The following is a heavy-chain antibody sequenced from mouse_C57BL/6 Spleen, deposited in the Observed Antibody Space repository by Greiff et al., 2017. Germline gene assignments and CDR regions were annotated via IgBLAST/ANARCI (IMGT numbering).Heavy chain of an antibody. V-gene: IGHV1-5*01. D-gene: IGHD1-1*01. J-gene: IGHJ2*01. CDR3: TPITTVVAGYFDY. CDR1: GYTFTSYW. CDR2: IYPGNSDT. Sequence: EVKVVESGTVLARPGASVKMSCKTSGYTFTSYWMHWVKQRPGQGLEWIGAIYPGNSDTSYNQKFKGKAKLTAVTSASTAYMELSSLTNEDSAVYYCTPITTVVAGYFDYWGQGTTLTVSS.